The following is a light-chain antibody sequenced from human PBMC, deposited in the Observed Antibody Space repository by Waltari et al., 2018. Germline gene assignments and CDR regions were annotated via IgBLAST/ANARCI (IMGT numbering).Light chain of an antibody. V-gene: IGKV3-15*01. CDR2: AAS. Sequence: EIVMTQSPVTLSVSPGERAALSCRPSQSVRTNLAWYQQRPRQTPRLLIYAASTRATEIPARFSGSGSGTEFTLTISSLQSEDFAVYYCQQYNDWPYTFGQGTKLEIK. CDR3: QQYNDWPYT. CDR1: QSVRTN. J-gene: IGKJ2*01.